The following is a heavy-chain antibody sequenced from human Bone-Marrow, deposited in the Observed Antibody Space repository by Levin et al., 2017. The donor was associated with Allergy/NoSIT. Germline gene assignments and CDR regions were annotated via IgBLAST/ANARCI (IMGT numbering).Heavy chain of an antibody. Sequence: PSETLSLTCTVSGGSISSSSYYWGWIRQPPGKGLEWIGSIYYSGSTYYNPSLKSRVTISVDTSKNQFSLKLSSVTAADTAVYYCARVQLWLLRAFDIWGQGTMVTVSS. CDR3: ARVQLWLLRAFDI. CDR2: IYYSGST. V-gene: IGHV4-39*01. D-gene: IGHD5-18*01. J-gene: IGHJ3*02. CDR1: GGSISSSSYY.